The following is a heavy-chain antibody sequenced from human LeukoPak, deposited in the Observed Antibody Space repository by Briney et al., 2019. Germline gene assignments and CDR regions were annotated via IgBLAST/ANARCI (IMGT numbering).Heavy chain of an antibody. Sequence: GGSLRLSCAASGFSSYSLNWVRQAPGKGLEWVAHIKQDGSEKYYMDSVKGRFTISRDNAKDSLYLQMNSLRAEDTAVYYCARGWNWGLDCWGQGTLVTVSS. V-gene: IGHV3-7*04. CDR3: ARGWNWGLDC. D-gene: IGHD7-27*01. J-gene: IGHJ4*02. CDR2: IKQDGSEK. CDR1: GFSSYS.